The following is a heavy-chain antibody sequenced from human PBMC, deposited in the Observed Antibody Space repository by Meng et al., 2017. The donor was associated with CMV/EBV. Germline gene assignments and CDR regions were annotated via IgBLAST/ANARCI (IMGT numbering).Heavy chain of an antibody. CDR1: GGSISGYY. J-gene: IGHJ4*02. D-gene: IGHD6-19*01. CDR2: IYTSGST. V-gene: IGHV4-4*07. CDR3: ARDSSGWYPHFDY. Sequence: QVNVEGSRPGLCKPSESLSLPRTVSGGSISGYYWSWIRQPAGKGLEWIGRIYTSGSTNYNPSLKSRVTMSVDTSKNQFSLKLSSVTAADTAVYYCARDSSGWYPHFDYWGQGTLVTVSS.